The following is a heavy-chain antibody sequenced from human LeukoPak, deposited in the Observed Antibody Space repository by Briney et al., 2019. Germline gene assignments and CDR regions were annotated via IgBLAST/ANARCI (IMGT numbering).Heavy chain of an antibody. CDR3: ARLKFYDSTGYAPDHYMDV. CDR1: GGPIYSYY. CDR2: LYTDVTT. Sequence: SETLSLTCTVSGGPIYSYYWSWIRQPAGKGLEWIGRLYTDVTTNYNPSLKSRIPMSVDTATTQFALKLSAVTAADTAVYYCARLKFYDSTGYAPDHYMDVWGKGTTVTVSS. V-gene: IGHV4-4*07. D-gene: IGHD3-22*01. J-gene: IGHJ6*03.